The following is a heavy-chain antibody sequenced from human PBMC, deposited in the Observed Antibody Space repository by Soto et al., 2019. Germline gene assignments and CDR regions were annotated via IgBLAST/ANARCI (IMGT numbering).Heavy chain of an antibody. CDR3: ASNLLSPTPDC. V-gene: IGHV3-21*01. CDR1: GFTFSGYS. D-gene: IGHD2-15*01. CDR2: LSSDRTYI. Sequence: GGSLRLPCAASGFTFSGYSMNWVRQAPGKGLEWVSSLSSDRTYIYHTDSVKGRFTISRDDAKNSLYLQMDSQTAEDTAVYYCASNLLSPTPDCWGRGTLVTVSS. J-gene: IGHJ4*02.